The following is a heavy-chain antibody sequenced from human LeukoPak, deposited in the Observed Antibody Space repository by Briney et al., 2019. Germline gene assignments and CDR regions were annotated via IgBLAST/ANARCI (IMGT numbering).Heavy chain of an antibody. CDR2: INPNSGGT. Sequence: ASVKVSCKASGGTFSGYYMHWVRQAPGQGLEWMGRINPNSGGTNYAQKFQGRVTMTRDTSISTAYMELSRLRSDDTAVYYCARGYSSGWYPNYYYYMDVWGKGTTVTVSS. D-gene: IGHD6-19*01. J-gene: IGHJ6*03. V-gene: IGHV1-2*06. CDR1: GGTFSGYY. CDR3: ARGYSSGWYPNYYYYMDV.